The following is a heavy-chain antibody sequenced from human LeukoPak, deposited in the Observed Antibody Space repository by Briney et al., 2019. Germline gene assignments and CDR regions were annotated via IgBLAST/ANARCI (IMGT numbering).Heavy chain of an antibody. J-gene: IGHJ6*02. V-gene: IGHV4-34*01. Sequence: SETLSLTCTVSGGSISSYYWSWIRQPPGKGLEWIGEINHSGSTNYNPSLKSRVTISVDTSKNQFSLKLSSVTAADTAVYYCARGPGNPNYYYYGMDVWGQGTTVTVSS. CDR1: GGSISSYY. CDR3: ARGPGNPNYYYYGMDV. D-gene: IGHD2/OR15-2a*01. CDR2: INHSGST.